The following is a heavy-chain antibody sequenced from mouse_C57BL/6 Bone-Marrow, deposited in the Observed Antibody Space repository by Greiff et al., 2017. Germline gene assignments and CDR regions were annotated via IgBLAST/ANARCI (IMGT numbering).Heavy chain of an antibody. CDR3: ARGGTTVVAYWYFDV. CDR2: IDPTSGGT. Sequence: QVQLQQPGAELVKPGASVKLSCKASGYTFTSYWMHWVKQRPGRGLEWIGRIDPTSGGTKYNEKFKSKATLTVDKPSSTAYMQLSSLTSEDSAVYYCARGGTTVVAYWYFDVWGTGTTVTVSS. D-gene: IGHD1-1*01. J-gene: IGHJ1*03. CDR1: GYTFTSYW. V-gene: IGHV1-72*01.